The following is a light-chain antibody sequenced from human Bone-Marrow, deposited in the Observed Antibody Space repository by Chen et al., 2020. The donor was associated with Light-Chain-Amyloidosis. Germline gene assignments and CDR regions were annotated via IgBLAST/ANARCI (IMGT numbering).Light chain of an antibody. CDR3: SSYTITNTLV. Sequence: QSALTQPASVSGSPGQLSTISCTGTRSAVGGDNHFSWYQQHPDKAPTLMIYEVTNRPSWVPARFSGAKSDNTASLTISGLQTEDEADYFCSSYTITNTLVFGSGTRVTVL. CDR1: RSAVGGDNH. J-gene: IGLJ1*01. V-gene: IGLV2-14*01. CDR2: EVT.